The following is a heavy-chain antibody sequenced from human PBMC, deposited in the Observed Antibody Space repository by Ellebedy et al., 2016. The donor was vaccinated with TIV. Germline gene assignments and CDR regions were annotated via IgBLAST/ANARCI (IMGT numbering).Heavy chain of an antibody. CDR2: INVGNGNT. Sequence: ASVKVSXXASGYTFTSYALHWVRQAPGQRLEWMGWINVGNGNTHYSQKFQGRVTIIRDASASTAYMELSSLRSEDTAVYYCARDVLVVVAANGGMDVWGQGTTVTVSS. D-gene: IGHD2-15*01. CDR3: ARDVLVVVAANGGMDV. J-gene: IGHJ6*02. CDR1: GYTFTSYA. V-gene: IGHV1-3*01.